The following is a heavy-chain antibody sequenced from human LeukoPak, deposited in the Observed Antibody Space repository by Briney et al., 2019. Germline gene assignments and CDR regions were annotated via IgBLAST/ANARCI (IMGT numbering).Heavy chain of an antibody. Sequence: GGSLRLSCAAPGFTFSSYEMNSVRQAPGKGLEWVSYISSSGSTIYYADSVKGRFTISRDNAKNSLYLQMNSLRAEDTAVYYCARDSYGDYYYGMDVWGQGTTVTVSS. J-gene: IGHJ6*02. V-gene: IGHV3-48*03. CDR2: ISSSGSTI. CDR1: GFTFSSYE. D-gene: IGHD4-17*01. CDR3: ARDSYGDYYYGMDV.